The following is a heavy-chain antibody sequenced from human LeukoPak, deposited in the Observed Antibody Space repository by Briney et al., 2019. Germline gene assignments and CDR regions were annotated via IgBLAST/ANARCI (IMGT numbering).Heavy chain of an antibody. CDR3: ARDILTRYYMAFDI. J-gene: IGHJ3*02. CDR1: GFTFSSYG. CDR2: IWYDGSNK. V-gene: IGHV3-33*01. D-gene: IGHD3-9*01. Sequence: PGGSLRLSCAASGFTFSSYGMHRVRQAPGKGLEWVAVIWYDGSNKYYADSVKGRFTISRDNSKNTLYLQMNSLRAEDTAVYYCARDILTRYYMAFDIWGQGTMVTVSS.